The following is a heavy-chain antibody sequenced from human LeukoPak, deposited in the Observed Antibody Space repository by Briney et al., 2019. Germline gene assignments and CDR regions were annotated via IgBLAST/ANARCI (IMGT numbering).Heavy chain of an antibody. J-gene: IGHJ4*02. V-gene: IGHV3-23*01. CDR3: VKGGGNVRRYFEY. Sequence: QSGGSLRLSCTASGFTFSNAWMSWVRQAPGKGLEWVSAISGSGGSTYYPDSVKGRFTISRDSSKNTLYLQMNSLRAEDTAVYYCVKGGGNVRRYFEYWGQGTLVTVSS. D-gene: IGHD4-23*01. CDR1: GFTFSNAW. CDR2: ISGSGGST.